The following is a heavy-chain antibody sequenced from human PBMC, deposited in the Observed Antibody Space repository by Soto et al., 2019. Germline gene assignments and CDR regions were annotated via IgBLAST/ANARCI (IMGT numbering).Heavy chain of an antibody. CDR2: ISGSGGST. D-gene: IGHD6-13*01. J-gene: IGHJ4*02. CDR1: GVTFSSYA. V-gene: IGHV3-23*01. CDR3: AKDYSPAKGLIAAAGTSFDY. Sequence: PGGSLRLSCAASGVTFSSYAMSWVRQAPGKGLEWVSAISGSGGSTYYADSVKGRFTISRDNSKNTLYLQMNSLRAEDTAVYYCAKDYSPAKGLIAAAGTSFDYRGQRTLVTVSS.